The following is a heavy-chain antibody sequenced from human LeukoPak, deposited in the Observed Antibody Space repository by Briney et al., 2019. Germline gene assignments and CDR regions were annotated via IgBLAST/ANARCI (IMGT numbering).Heavy chain of an antibody. D-gene: IGHD1-14*01. J-gene: IGHJ6*03. CDR3: ARSSGRSPNRDYMDV. CDR1: GYTFTSYY. V-gene: IGHV1-46*01. CDR2: INPSGGST. Sequence: ASVKVSFKASGYTFTSYYMHWVRQAPGQGLEGMGIINPSGGSTSYAQKFQGRVTMTRDTSTSTVYMELSSLRSEDTAVYYCARSSGRSPNRDYMDVWGKGTTVTISS.